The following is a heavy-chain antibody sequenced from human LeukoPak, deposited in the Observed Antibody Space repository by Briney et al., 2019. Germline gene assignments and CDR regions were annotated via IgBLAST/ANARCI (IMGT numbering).Heavy chain of an antibody. CDR3: ARGLAVAGSSWFDP. Sequence: GGSLRLSCAVSGFTFSSYAMSWVRQAPGMGLEWVSGITGSGSTTYYADPVKGRLTISRDNAKNTLYLQLDSLRAEDTAVYYCARGLAVAGSSWFDPWGQGTLVSVSS. J-gene: IGHJ5*02. CDR1: GFTFSSYA. CDR2: ITGSGSTT. V-gene: IGHV3-23*01. D-gene: IGHD6-19*01.